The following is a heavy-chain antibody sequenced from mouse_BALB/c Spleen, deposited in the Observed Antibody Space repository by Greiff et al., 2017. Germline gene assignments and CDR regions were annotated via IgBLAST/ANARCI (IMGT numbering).Heavy chain of an antibody. Sequence: LQQPGSELVRPGASVKLSCKASGYTFTSYWMHWVKQRPGQGLEWIGNIYPGSGSTNYDEKFKSKATLTVDTSSSTAYMQLSSLTSEDSAVYCCTRGGTTGPYFDVWGAGTTVTVSS. J-gene: IGHJ1*01. CDR1: GYTFTSYW. V-gene: IGHV1S22*01. CDR3: TRGGTTGPYFDV. D-gene: IGHD1-1*01. CDR2: IYPGSGST.